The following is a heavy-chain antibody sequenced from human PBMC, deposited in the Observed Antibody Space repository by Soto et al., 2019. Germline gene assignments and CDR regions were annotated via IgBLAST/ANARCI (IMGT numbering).Heavy chain of an antibody. CDR1: GFTLTSHY. Sequence: ASVKVSCKASGFTLTSHYMHWVRQAPGQGLEWMGMINPSGGGTSYAQKLQDRVTMTRDTSTSTVYMELRSLRSEDTAVYYCARDQGYNSSFDHWGQGTLVTVS. CDR3: ARDQGYNSSFDH. V-gene: IGHV1-46*04. CDR2: INPSGGGT. D-gene: IGHD6-6*01. J-gene: IGHJ4*02.